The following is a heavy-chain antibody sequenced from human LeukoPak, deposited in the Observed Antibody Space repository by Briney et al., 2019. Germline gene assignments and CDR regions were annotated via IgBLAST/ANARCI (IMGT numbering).Heavy chain of an antibody. CDR1: GYXFTSYY. CDR3: ARDLVVVTGLRTRGSFDI. CDR2: VNPSGGTT. V-gene: IGHV1-46*01. D-gene: IGHD2-21*02. J-gene: IGHJ3*02. Sequence: GASVKVSCKSSGYXFTSYYMRWVRQAPGQGLEWMGMVNPSGGTTSYAQKFQGRVTVTRDTSTSTVYMELSSLRSEDTAVYYCARDLVVVTGLRTRGSFDIWGQGTMVTVSS.